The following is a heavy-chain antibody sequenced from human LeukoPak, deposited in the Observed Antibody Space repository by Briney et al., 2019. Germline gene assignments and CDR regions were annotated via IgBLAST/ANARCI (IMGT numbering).Heavy chain of an antibody. CDR1: GGSISSSSYY. J-gene: IGHJ5*02. Sequence: SETLSLTCTVSGGSISSSSYYWGWIRQPPGKGLEWIGSIYYSGSTYYNPSLKSRVTISVNTSKNQFSLKLSSVTAADTAVYYCARPLVLPGGWFDPWGQGTLVTVSS. V-gene: IGHV4-39*07. D-gene: IGHD4/OR15-4a*01. CDR2: IYYSGST. CDR3: ARPLVLPGGWFDP.